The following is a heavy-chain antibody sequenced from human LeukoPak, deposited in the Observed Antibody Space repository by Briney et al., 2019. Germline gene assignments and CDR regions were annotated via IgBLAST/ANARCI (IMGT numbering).Heavy chain of an antibody. Sequence: GGSLRLSRAAPGFTLRKYGMPRVRQAPRKGLEWVAVISHDGSNKYYADSLKGQFTISRDNSKNTLYLQMNSLRAEDTAVYYCMGFNWFDPWGQGTLVTVSS. V-gene: IGHV3-30*03. CDR1: GFTLRKYG. J-gene: IGHJ5*02. CDR3: MGFNWFDP. CDR2: ISHDGSNK.